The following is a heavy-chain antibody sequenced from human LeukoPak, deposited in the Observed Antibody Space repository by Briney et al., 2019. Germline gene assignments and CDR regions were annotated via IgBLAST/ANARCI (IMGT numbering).Heavy chain of an antibody. CDR1: GSTFSSYA. CDR2: IIPIFGTA. Sequence: ASVKVSCKASGSTFSSYAISWVRQAPGQGLEWMGGIIPIFGTANYAQKFQGRVTITADESTSTAYMELSSLRSEDTAVYYCARDGREREYYYDSSGYYFDYWGQGTLVTVSS. D-gene: IGHD3-22*01. CDR3: ARDGREREYYYDSSGYYFDY. V-gene: IGHV1-69*01. J-gene: IGHJ4*02.